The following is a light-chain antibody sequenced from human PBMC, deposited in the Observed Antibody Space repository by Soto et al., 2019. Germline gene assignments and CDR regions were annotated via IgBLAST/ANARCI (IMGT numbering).Light chain of an antibody. CDR3: QQTYAAPLT. CDR2: AAS. V-gene: IGKV1-39*01. J-gene: IGKJ4*01. Sequence: SQYSMGALVGKTVSLTCQTGPPISVYLNWYQQKPGKAPTLLISAASTLQSGVPSRFSGSGKGAHFTLSSSDLRPEDFATYYCQQTYAAPLTFGGGTKVDIK. CDR1: PPISVY.